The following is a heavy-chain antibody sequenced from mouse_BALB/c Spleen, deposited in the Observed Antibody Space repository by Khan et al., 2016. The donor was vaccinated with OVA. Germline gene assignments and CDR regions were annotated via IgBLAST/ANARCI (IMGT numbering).Heavy chain of an antibody. V-gene: IGHV1-5*01. CDR1: GYIFTSYW. CDR2: LYPGNTDT. CDR3: TRAGYGAFAF. Sequence: VQLQQSGTVLARPGASAKMSCKASGYIFTSYWVHWVKQRPGQGLEWIGGLYPGNTDTDYNKKFKDKAKLTAVTSASTAYMELSSLTNEDSAVYYCTRAGYGAFAFWGQGTLVTVSA. J-gene: IGHJ3*01. D-gene: IGHD1-1*01.